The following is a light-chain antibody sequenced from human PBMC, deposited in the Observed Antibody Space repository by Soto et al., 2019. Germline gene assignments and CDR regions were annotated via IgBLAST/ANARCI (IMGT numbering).Light chain of an antibody. CDR3: QSYDSSLSVV. CDR2: GNI. V-gene: IGLV1-40*01. J-gene: IGLJ2*01. Sequence: QSVLTQPPSVSGAPGQRVTISRTGSSSNIGAGYDVHWYQQLPGTAPKILIYGNINRPSGVPDRFSGSKSGTSASLAITGLQAEDEADYYCQSYDSSLSVVFGGGTKVTVL. CDR1: SSNIGAGYD.